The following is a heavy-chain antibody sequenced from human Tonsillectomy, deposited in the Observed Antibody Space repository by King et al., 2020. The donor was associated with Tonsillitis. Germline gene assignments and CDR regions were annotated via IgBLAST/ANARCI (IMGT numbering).Heavy chain of an antibody. V-gene: IGHV3-7*01. Sequence: QLVQSGGGLAQPGGSLRLSCAASGYTFNTYWMSWVRQAPGTGLEWVASINKEGSEKYYGDSVKGRFTISRDNAKNSLYLQMNSLRVEDTAVYYCARVRGYPDYWGQGTLVTVSS. CDR2: INKEGSEK. CDR3: ARVRGYPDY. J-gene: IGHJ4*02. CDR1: GYTFNTYW. D-gene: IGHD5-12*01.